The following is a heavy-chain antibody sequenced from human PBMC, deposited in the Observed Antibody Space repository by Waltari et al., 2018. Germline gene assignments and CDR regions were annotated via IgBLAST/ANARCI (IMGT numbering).Heavy chain of an antibody. J-gene: IGHJ6*02. CDR2: ISSSGSTI. Sequence: EVQLVESGGGLVQPGGSLRLSCAASGFTFSSYEMNWVRQAPGKGLEWVSYISSSGSTIYYADAVKGRFTISRDNAKNSLYLQMNSLRAEDTAVYYCARVGYDFWSGSPHYYYYGMDVWGQGTTVTVSS. D-gene: IGHD3-3*01. CDR1: GFTFSSYE. V-gene: IGHV3-48*03. CDR3: ARVGYDFWSGSPHYYYYGMDV.